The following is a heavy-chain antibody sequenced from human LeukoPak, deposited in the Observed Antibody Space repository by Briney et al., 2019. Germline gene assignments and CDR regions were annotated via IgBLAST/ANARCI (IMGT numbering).Heavy chain of an antibody. Sequence: GGSLRLSCAASGFTFSSYWMSWVRQAPGKGLEWVANIKQDGSEIYYVDSVNGRFTISRDNAKNSLYLQMNSLRAEDTAVYYCARERVYYDSSGYYYQDYFDYWGQGTLVTVSS. V-gene: IGHV3-7*01. D-gene: IGHD3-22*01. CDR3: ARERVYYDSSGYYYQDYFDY. CDR1: GFTFSSYW. CDR2: IKQDGSEI. J-gene: IGHJ4*02.